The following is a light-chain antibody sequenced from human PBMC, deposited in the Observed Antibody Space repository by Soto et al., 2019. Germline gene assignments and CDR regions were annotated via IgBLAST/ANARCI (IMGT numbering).Light chain of an antibody. CDR2: EAS. CDR1: QDTTSY. V-gene: IGKV1-33*01. CDR3: QHCDYLPI. J-gene: IGKJ3*01. Sequence: DIQMTQSPSSLSASVGDRVTITCQASQDTTSYLNWYQHKPGKAPKLLIYEASILEAGVPPRFSGSGSWTDFTLTISSLQPEDVATYYCQHCDYLPIVGPGTTVDF.